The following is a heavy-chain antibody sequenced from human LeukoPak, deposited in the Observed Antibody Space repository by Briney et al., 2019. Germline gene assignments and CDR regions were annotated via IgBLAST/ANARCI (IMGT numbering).Heavy chain of an antibody. Sequence: SETLSLTCTVSGGSISSYYWAWIRQPPGKGLEWIGSFYNSGSTTYNPSLQSRVTISVDMSKSQVSLRLGSVAAADTAVYYCASGKQWLAFDYWGPGNLVTVSS. V-gene: IGHV4-59*08. CDR2: FYNSGST. D-gene: IGHD6-19*01. CDR1: GGSISSYY. J-gene: IGHJ4*02. CDR3: ASGKQWLAFDY.